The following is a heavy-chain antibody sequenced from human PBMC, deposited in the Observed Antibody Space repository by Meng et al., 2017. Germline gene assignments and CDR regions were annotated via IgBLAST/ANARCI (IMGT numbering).Heavy chain of an antibody. D-gene: IGHD3-16*02. CDR1: GFTFSSYR. J-gene: IGHJ6*02. CDR2: IWYDGSNK. CDR3: AREAAYDYDYVWGSYRSPPDV. V-gene: IGHV3-33*01. Sequence: GESLKTSCAASGFTFSSYRMHWVRQAPGKGLEWVAVIWYDGSNKYYADSVKCRFTISRDNSKNTLYLQMNSLRAEDTAVYYRAREAAYDYDYVWGSYRSPPDVWGQGTTVTVSS.